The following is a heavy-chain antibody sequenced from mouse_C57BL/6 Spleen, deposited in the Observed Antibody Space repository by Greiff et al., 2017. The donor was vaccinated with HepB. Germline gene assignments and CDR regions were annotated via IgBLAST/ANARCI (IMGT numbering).Heavy chain of an antibody. V-gene: IGHV1-54*01. CDR3: ARAYYGSSYGAMDY. Sequence: VQLQQSGAELVRPGTSVKVSCKASGYAFTNYLIEWVKQRPGQGLEWIGVINPGSGGTNYNEKFKGKATLTADKSSSTAYMQLSSLTSEDSAVYFCARAYYGSSYGAMDYWGQGTSVTVSS. J-gene: IGHJ4*01. D-gene: IGHD1-1*01. CDR1: GYAFTNYL. CDR2: INPGSGGT.